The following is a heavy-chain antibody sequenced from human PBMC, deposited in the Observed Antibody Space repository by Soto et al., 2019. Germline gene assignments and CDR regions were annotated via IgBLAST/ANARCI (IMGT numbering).Heavy chain of an antibody. CDR1: GYTFTSCD. CDR3: ARGEKQLGSDYYYYYYMDV. V-gene: IGHV1-8*01. Sequence: ASVKVSCKASGYTFTSCDINWVRQATGQVLEWMGWMNPNSGNTGYAQKFQGRVTMTRNTSISTAYMELSSLRSEDTAVYYCARGEKQLGSDYYYYYYMDVWGKGTTVTVSS. CDR2: MNPNSGNT. D-gene: IGHD6-13*01. J-gene: IGHJ6*03.